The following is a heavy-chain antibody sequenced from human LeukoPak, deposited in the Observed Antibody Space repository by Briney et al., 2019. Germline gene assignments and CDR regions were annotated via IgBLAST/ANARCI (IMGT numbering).Heavy chain of an antibody. J-gene: IGHJ2*01. CDR3: ARDRPGSYWYFDL. V-gene: IGHV4-61*03. D-gene: IGHD3-10*01. CDR2: IYYSGST. CDR1: GGSVSSGSYH. Sequence: PSETLSLTCTVSGGSVSSGSYHWSWIRQPPGKGLEYIGYIYYSGSTNYNPSLKSRVTISIDTSKNYFSLKLNSVIAADTAVYYCARDRPGSYWYFDLWGRGTLVTVSS.